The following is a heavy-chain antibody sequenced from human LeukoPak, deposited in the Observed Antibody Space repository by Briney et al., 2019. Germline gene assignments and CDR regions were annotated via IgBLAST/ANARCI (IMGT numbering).Heavy chain of an antibody. J-gene: IGHJ4*02. V-gene: IGHV3-23*01. Sequence: GGSLRLSCAASGFTFNNYAMSWVRQAPGKGLEWVSTLSASGIRTYYSDSVTGRFTISRDNSKNTLYLQMNSLRAGDTAVYYCAKGDNDILTGYYNSFDYWGQGTLVTVSS. D-gene: IGHD3-9*01. CDR1: GFTFNNYA. CDR3: AKGDNDILTGYYNSFDY. CDR2: LSASGIRT.